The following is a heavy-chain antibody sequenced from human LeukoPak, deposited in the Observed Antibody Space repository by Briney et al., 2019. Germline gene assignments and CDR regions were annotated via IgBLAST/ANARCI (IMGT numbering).Heavy chain of an antibody. CDR1: GFTLSSYA. Sequence: GGSLRLSCAASGFTLSSYAMSWVRQAPGKGLEWVSAISSGGDSTYYADSVKGRFSISRDHSKNTLYLHLNSLRAEDTAVYYCSKEAAPENYWGQGTLVAVSS. J-gene: IGHJ4*02. V-gene: IGHV3-23*01. CDR2: ISSGGDST. CDR3: SKEAAPENY.